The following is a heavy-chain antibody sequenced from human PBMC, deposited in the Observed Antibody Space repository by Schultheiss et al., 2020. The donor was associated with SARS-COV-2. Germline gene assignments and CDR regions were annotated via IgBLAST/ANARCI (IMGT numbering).Heavy chain of an antibody. V-gene: IGHV4-30-4*01. D-gene: IGHD2-15*01. CDR3: ASTSDIVVAVATT. Sequence: SETLSLTCSVSGASISRGDNYWSWIRQPPGKGLEWLGYVYWTGTTYYNPSLKGRIVISADTSKNQFSLKLRSVTATDTAVYYCASTSDIVVAVATTWGQGTLVTVSS. CDR1: GASISRGDNY. J-gene: IGHJ1*01. CDR2: VYWTGTT.